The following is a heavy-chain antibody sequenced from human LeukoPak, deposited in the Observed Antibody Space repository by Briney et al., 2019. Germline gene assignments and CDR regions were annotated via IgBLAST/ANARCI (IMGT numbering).Heavy chain of an antibody. J-gene: IGHJ4*02. V-gene: IGHV3-23*05. CDR3: ARSAVEMGTIFSY. Sequence: GGSLRLSCEASGFTFSAYAMTWVRQAPGQGLEWVSSIGSDNKPHYSESVKGRFAISRDNSKSMLFLQLNSLRAEDTAVYYCARSAVEMGTIFSYWGQGTLVTVSS. D-gene: IGHD5-24*01. CDR2: IGSDNKP. CDR1: GFTFSAYA.